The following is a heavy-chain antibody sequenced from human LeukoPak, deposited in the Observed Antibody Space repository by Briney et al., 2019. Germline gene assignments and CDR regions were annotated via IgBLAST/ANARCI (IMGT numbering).Heavy chain of an antibody. D-gene: IGHD5-12*01. J-gene: IGHJ4*02. V-gene: IGHV4-59*01. CDR2: IYYSGST. CDR3: ARERGYSGYAPLDY. Sequence: PSETLSLTCTVSGGSISSYYWSWIRQPPGKGLEWIGYIYYSGSTNYNPSLKSRVTISVDTSKNQFSLKLSSVTAADTAVYYRARERGYSGYAPLDYWGQGTLVTVSS. CDR1: GGSISSYY.